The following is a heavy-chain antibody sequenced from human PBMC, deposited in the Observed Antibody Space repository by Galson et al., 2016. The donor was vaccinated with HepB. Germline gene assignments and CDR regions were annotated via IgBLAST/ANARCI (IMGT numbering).Heavy chain of an antibody. J-gene: IGHJ5*01. Sequence: SLRLSCAASGFTFSNYDMHWVRQAPGRGLEWVALISYDANNKYYADSVKGRFTISRDNSKNTLDLQMSSLRADDTAVYFCARLGYRGTWFDYWGQGALVTVSS. D-gene: IGHD5-12*01. CDR1: GFTFSNYD. CDR2: ISYDANNK. CDR3: ARLGYRGTWFDY. V-gene: IGHV3-30*03.